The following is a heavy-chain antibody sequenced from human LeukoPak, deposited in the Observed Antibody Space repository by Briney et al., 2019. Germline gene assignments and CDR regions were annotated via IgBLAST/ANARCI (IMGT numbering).Heavy chain of an antibody. V-gene: IGHV4-59*08. Sequence: PSETLSLTCPVSGGSISGYYWSWIRKPPGRGLEWIGYIYYSGNTNYNPSLKSRVTISFDTSKSQFSLRLSSVTAADTAVYYCARHNHYDGSGYSHLNYWGRGTLVTVSS. CDR3: ARHNHYDGSGYSHLNY. CDR2: IYYSGNT. D-gene: IGHD3-22*01. CDR1: GGSISGYY. J-gene: IGHJ4*02.